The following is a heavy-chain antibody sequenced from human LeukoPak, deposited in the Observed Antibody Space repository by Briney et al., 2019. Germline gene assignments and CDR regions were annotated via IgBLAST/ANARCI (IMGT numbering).Heavy chain of an antibody. CDR2: LYSSDST. CDR1: GFTVRSNY. V-gene: IGHV3-66*01. D-gene: IGHD5-24*01. Sequence: PGGSLRLPCAASGFTVRSNYMSWVRQAPGKGLEWVSLLYSSDSTYYADSVKGRFTISRDNSKNTLYLQMNSLRAEDTAVYYCASRDKGYYYGMDVWGQGTTVTVSS. J-gene: IGHJ6*02. CDR3: ASRDKGYYYGMDV.